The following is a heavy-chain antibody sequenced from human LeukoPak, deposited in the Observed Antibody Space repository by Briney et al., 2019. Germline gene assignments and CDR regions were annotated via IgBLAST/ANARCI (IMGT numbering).Heavy chain of an antibody. CDR3: ARSGGIDV. CDR2: IYYSGST. V-gene: IGHV4-59*01. J-gene: IGHJ6*02. CDR1: GGSISSYY. Sequence: SETLSLTCTVSGGSISSYYWSWIRQPPGKGLEWIGYIYYSGSTNYNPSLKSRVTISVDTSKNQFSLKLSSVTAADPAVYYCARSGGIDVWGQGTTVTVSS.